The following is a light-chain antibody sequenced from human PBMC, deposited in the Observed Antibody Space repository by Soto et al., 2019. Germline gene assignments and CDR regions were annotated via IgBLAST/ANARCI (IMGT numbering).Light chain of an antibody. CDR1: QSVGSQ. J-gene: IGKJ4*01. Sequence: EIVLTQSPDTLSLSPGDRASLSCRASQSVGSQLAWYQQKPGQAPRLLIYDASNMATGIPARFSGSGSGTDFTLTISSLEPDDFAVYYCQQRYNWPPLTFGGGTKVEIK. V-gene: IGKV3-11*01. CDR3: QQRYNWPPLT. CDR2: DAS.